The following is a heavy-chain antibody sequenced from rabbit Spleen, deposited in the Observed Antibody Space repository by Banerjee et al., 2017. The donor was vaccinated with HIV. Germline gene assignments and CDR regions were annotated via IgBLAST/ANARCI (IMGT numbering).Heavy chain of an antibody. CDR3: GDDMGGVFSWNFYF. Sequence: QEQLEESGGGLVKPGASLTLTCKASGFSFNSGYDMCWVRQAPGKGLEWVACAYAGSSGGTFSGSWAKGRFTISKSSSTAVTLRMTSLAAADGATYFCGDDMGGVFSWNFYFWGPGTLVTVS. CDR2: AYAGSSGGT. CDR1: GFSFNSGYD. V-gene: IGHV1S45*01. D-gene: IGHD3-1*01. J-gene: IGHJ6*01.